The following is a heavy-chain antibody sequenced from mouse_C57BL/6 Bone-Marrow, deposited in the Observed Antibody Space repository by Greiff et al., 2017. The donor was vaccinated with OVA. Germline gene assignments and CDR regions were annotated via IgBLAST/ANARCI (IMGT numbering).Heavy chain of an antibody. CDR1: GYTFTDYN. J-gene: IGHJ1*03. CDR3: VYYYGSSHWYFDV. CDR2: INPNNGGT. D-gene: IGHD1-1*01. Sequence: EVQLQQSGPELVKPGASVKMSCKASGYTFTDYNMHWVKQSHGKSLEWIGYINPNNGGTSYNQKFKGKATLTVNKSSSTAYMELRSLTSEDSAVYYCVYYYGSSHWYFDVWGTGTTVTVSS. V-gene: IGHV1-22*01.